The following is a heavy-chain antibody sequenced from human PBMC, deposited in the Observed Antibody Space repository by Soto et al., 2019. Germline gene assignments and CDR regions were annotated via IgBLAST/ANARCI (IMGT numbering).Heavy chain of an antibody. CDR2: LSSSGTYI. J-gene: IGHJ3*02. CDR3: ARGALCSSSNCFGSGAFDI. D-gene: IGHD2-2*01. CDR1: GFTFNKYY. Sequence: GGSLRLSCAASGFTFNKYYMNWVRQAPGKGLEWVSSLSSSGTYIYYADSVKGRFTISRDNAKNSLYLQVNSLRAEDTAVYYCARGALCSSSNCFGSGAFDIWGQGTMVTVSS. V-gene: IGHV3-21*01.